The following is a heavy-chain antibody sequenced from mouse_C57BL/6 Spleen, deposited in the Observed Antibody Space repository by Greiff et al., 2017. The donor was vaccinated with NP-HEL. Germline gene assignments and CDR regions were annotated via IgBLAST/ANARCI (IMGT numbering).Heavy chain of an antibody. D-gene: IGHD2-4*01. J-gene: IGHJ4*01. CDR3: AREEYDYGAMDY. V-gene: IGHV1-4*01. CDR1: GYTFTSYT. Sequence: VKLQESGAELARPGASVKMSCKASGYTFTSYTMHWVKQRPGQGLEWIGYINPSSGYTKYNQKFKDKATLTADKSSSTAYMQLSSLTSEDSAVYYCAREEYDYGAMDYWGQGTSVTVSS. CDR2: INPSSGYT.